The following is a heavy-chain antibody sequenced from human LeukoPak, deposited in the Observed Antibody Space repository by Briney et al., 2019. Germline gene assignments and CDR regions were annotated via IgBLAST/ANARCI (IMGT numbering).Heavy chain of an antibody. Sequence: GGSLRLSCAASRFTFSNAWMNWVRQAPGKGLEWVGRIKSKSDGGTRDYAAPVKGRFTILRDDSKNTVYLQMNSLKIEDTAVYHCGTGIAAADYWGQGTLVTVSS. J-gene: IGHJ4*02. CDR2: IKSKSDGGTR. CDR1: RFTFSNAW. V-gene: IGHV3-15*01. D-gene: IGHD6-13*01. CDR3: GTGIAAADY.